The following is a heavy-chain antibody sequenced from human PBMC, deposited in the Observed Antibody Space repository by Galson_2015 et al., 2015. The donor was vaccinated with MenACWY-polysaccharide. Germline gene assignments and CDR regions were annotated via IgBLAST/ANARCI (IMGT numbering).Heavy chain of an antibody. J-gene: IGHJ6*03. CDR3: AKHKGWEVANYCMDV. D-gene: IGHD5-24*01. CDR2: IQYDGTNK. CDR1: GIRFSGSG. V-gene: IGHV3-33*03. Sequence: SLRLSCAASGIRFSGSGMHWVRQAPGKGLEWVAVIQYDGTNKVYADSVKGRFTISRDNSRNTLYLEMNSLRAEDTAIYFCAKHKGWEVANYCMDVWGRGTTVIVS.